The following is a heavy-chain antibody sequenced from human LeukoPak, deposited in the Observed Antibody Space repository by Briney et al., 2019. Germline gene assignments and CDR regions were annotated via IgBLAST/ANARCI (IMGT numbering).Heavy chain of an antibody. D-gene: IGHD3-3*01. Sequence: SETLSLTCTVSSGSITSYYWSWIRQPPGKALAWIGFIHYSGSTNYNPSLKSRVTISVDTSKNQFSLKLSPVTAADTAVYYCARNYDFWSGYLDYWGQGTLVTVSS. J-gene: IGHJ4*02. V-gene: IGHV4-59*12. CDR3: ARNYDFWSGYLDY. CDR1: SGSITSYY. CDR2: IHYSGST.